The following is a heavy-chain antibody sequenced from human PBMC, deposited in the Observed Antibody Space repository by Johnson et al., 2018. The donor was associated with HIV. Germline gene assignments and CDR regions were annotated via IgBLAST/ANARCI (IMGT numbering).Heavy chain of an antibody. CDR2: ISYDGSNK. CDR3: AKDLDSSGYYSLTDAFDI. CDR1: GFTFSSYG. D-gene: IGHD3-22*01. J-gene: IGHJ3*02. Sequence: VQLVESGGGVVQPGRSLRLSCAASGFTFSSYGMHWVRQAPGKGLEWVAVISYDGSNKYYADSVKGRFTISRDNSNNTLYLQMNSLRAEDTAVYDCAKDLDSSGYYSLTDAFDIWGQGTTVTVSS. V-gene: IGHV3-30*18.